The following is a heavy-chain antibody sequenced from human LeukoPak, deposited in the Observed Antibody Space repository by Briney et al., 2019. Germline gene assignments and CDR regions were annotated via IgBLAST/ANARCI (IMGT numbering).Heavy chain of an antibody. CDR2: ISAYNGNT. V-gene: IGHV1-18*01. J-gene: IGHJ5*02. Sequence: ASVTVSFKASGYTFTNYGISWVRQAPGQGLEWMGWISAYNGNTNYAQKLQGRVTMTTDTSTSTAYMELRSLRSDDTAVYYCARAYYDILTGPLHWFDPWGQGTLVTVSS. CDR1: GYTFTNYG. CDR3: ARAYYDILTGPLHWFDP. D-gene: IGHD3-9*01.